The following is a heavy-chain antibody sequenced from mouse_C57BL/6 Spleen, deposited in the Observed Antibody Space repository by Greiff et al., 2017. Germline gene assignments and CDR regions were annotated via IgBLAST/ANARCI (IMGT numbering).Heavy chain of an antibody. Sequence: QVQLQQSGAELARPGASVKMSCKASGYTFTSYTMHWVKQRPGQGLEWIGYINPSSGYTKYNQKFKDKATLTADKSSSTAYMQLSSLTSEDSAVYYCARVYDYDGGYDYWGQGTTLTVSS. V-gene: IGHV1-4*01. CDR3: ARVYDYDGGYDY. D-gene: IGHD2-4*01. CDR1: GYTFTSYT. J-gene: IGHJ2*01. CDR2: INPSSGYT.